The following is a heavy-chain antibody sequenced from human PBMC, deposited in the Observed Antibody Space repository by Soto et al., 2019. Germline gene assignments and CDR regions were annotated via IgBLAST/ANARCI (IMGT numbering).Heavy chain of an antibody. CDR1: GGSISSYY. Sequence: SETLSLTCTVSGGSISSYYWSWIRQPPGKGLEWIGYIYYSGSTNYNPSLKSRVTISVDTSKNQFSLKLSSVTAADTAVYYCAINRMVRGVRGFGYYYYYMDVWGKGTTVTVSS. V-gene: IGHV4-59*08. CDR2: IYYSGST. CDR3: AINRMVRGVRGFGYYYYYMDV. J-gene: IGHJ6*03. D-gene: IGHD3-10*01.